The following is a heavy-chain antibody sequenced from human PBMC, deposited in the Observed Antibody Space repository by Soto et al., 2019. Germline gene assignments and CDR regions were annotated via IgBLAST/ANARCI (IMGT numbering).Heavy chain of an antibody. CDR2: IYISGST. J-gene: IGHJ4*02. CDR1: GGSISSYS. V-gene: IGHV4-4*08. Sequence: SETLSLTCTVSGGSISSYSWSWVRQPPGRGLEWIGFIYISGSTNYNPSLKSRVTISVDRSKNQLSLKLSSVTAADTSVYYCAIWKHYYDSSGFIGRFDYWGQGTRVTGAS. D-gene: IGHD3-22*01. CDR3: AIWKHYYDSSGFIGRFDY.